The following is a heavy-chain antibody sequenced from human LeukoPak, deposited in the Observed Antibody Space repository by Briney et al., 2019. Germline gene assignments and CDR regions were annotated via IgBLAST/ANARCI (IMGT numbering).Heavy chain of an antibody. Sequence: SETLSLTCTVSGGSISSYYWSWIRQPPGKGLEWIGYIYYSGSTNYNPSLKSRVTISVDTSKNQFSLKLSSVTAADTAVYYCARCGGSSTSCCHFDYWGQGTLVTVSS. CDR1: GGSISSYY. J-gene: IGHJ4*02. CDR2: IYYSGST. V-gene: IGHV4-59*01. CDR3: ARCGGSSTSCCHFDY. D-gene: IGHD2-2*01.